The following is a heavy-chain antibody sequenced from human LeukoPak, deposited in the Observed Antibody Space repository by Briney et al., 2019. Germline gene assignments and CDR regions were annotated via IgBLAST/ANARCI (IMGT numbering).Heavy chain of an antibody. D-gene: IGHD4-17*01. J-gene: IGHJ4*02. V-gene: IGHV3-48*01. CDR2: ISSSSSTI. CDR3: ARRAGGSVTTDFDY. CDR1: GFTFSSYS. Sequence: GGSLRLSCAASGFTFSSYSMNWVRQAPGKGLEWVSYISSSSSTIYYADSVKGRFTISRDNAKNSLYLQMNSLRAEDTAVYYCARRAGGSVTTDFDYWGQGTLVTVSS.